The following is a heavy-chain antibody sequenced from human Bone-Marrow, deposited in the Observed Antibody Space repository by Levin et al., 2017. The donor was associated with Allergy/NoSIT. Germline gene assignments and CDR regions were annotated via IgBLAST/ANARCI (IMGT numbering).Heavy chain of an antibody. CDR1: GFTFSSYG. CDR2: ISYDGSNK. Sequence: GSLRLSCAASGFTFSSYGMHWVRQAPGKGLEWVAVISYDGSNKYYADSVKGRFTISRDNSKNTLYLQMNSLRAEDTAVYYCAKIYGSGLVGYFDYWGQGTLVTVSS. D-gene: IGHD3-10*01. CDR3: AKIYGSGLVGYFDY. V-gene: IGHV3-30*18. J-gene: IGHJ4*02.